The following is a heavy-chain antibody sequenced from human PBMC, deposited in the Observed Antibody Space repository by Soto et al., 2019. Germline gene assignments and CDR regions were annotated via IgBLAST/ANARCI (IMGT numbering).Heavy chain of an antibody. D-gene: IGHD3-10*01. CDR1: GGTFSSYT. V-gene: IGHV1-69*02. J-gene: IGHJ4*02. CDR2: IIPILSMS. CDR3: ARSYGSGSRPFDY. Sequence: QVQLVQSGAEVKNPGSSVRVSCKASGGTFSSYTLNWVRQAPGQGLEWMGRIIPILSMSTYAQKFQGRVSIIADKSTTTAYMTLSRLRSDDTAIDYCARSYGSGSRPFDYWGQGTLVTVSS.